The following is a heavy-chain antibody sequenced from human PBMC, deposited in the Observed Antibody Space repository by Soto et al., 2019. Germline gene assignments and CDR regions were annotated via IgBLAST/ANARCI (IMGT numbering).Heavy chain of an antibody. V-gene: IGHV4-59*01. D-gene: IGHD6-19*01. CDR3: ARAAAGRRGYANGYFDL. CDR1: GGSISSYY. Sequence: SETLSLTCTVSGGSISSYYWSWIRQPPGKGLEWIGYIYYSGSTNYNPSLKSRVTISVDTSKNQFSLKLSSVTAADTAVYYCARAAAGRRGYANGYFDLWGLGTLVPVSS. CDR2: IYYSGST. J-gene: IGHJ2*01.